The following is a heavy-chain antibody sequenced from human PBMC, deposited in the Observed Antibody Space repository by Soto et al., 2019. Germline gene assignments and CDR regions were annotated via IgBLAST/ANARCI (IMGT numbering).Heavy chain of an antibody. CDR3: ARDSSFGGMDV. CDR2: IYSGGNT. D-gene: IGHD3-3*02. Sequence: EVQLVETGGGLIQPGGSLRLSCAASGFTVSSNYMSWVRQAPGKGLEWVSVIYSGGNTYYADSVKGRFTISRDNSKNTLSLQMSSLRVEDTAWYYCARDSSFGGMDVWGQGTTVTVSS. V-gene: IGHV3-53*02. CDR1: GFTVSSNY. J-gene: IGHJ6*02.